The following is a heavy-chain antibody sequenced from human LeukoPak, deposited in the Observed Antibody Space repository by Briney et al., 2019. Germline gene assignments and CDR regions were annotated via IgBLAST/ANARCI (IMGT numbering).Heavy chain of an antibody. Sequence: SVKVSCKASGGTFSSYAISWVRQAPGQGLEWMGGIIPIFGTANYAQKFQGRVTITADESTSTAYMELSSLRSEDTAVYYYARVGCSSTSCYAGRYYYYYGMDVWGQGTTVTVSS. D-gene: IGHD2-2*01. CDR2: IIPIFGTA. J-gene: IGHJ6*02. CDR1: GGTFSSYA. CDR3: ARVGCSSTSCYAGRYYYYYGMDV. V-gene: IGHV1-69*13.